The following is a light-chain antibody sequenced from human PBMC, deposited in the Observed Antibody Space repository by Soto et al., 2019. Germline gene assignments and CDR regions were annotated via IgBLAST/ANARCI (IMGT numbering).Light chain of an antibody. Sequence: IVVSPHPATLALSSGIRASLSCRASQSVSRYLAWYQQKPSQAPRLLIYDTSKRATGIPARFSGSGFGTEFTLTISILQSEDFAVYYCQQYKIWPILGQGTRLEIK. CDR2: DTS. V-gene: IGKV3D-15*03. J-gene: IGKJ5*01. CDR3: QQYKIWPI. CDR1: QSVSRY.